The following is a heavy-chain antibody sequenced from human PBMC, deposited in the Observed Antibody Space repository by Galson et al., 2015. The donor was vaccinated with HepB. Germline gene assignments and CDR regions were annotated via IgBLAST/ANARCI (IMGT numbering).Heavy chain of an antibody. D-gene: IGHD3-16*02. J-gene: IGHJ4*02. V-gene: IGHV4-59*01. Sequence: SETLSLTCTVSGGSISSYYWSWIRQPPGKGLEWIGYIYYSGSTNYNPSLKSRVTISVDTSKNQFSLKLSSVTAADTAVYYCARYFPHYDYVWGSYRPYYFDYWGQGTLVTVSS. CDR3: ARYFPHYDYVWGSYRPYYFDY. CDR1: GGSISSYY. CDR2: IYYSGST.